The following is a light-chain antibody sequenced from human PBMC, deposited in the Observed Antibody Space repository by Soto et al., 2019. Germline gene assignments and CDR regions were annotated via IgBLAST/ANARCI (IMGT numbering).Light chain of an antibody. J-gene: IGLJ3*02. CDR3: QSYDCSLSVWV. CDR2: GNN. Sequence: QSVLTQPPSVSGAPGQRVTISCTGSSSNIGAGYDVHWYHQLPGTAPKLLIYGNNNRPSGVPDRFSGSRSGTSASLAITGLQAEDEADYYCQSYDCSLSVWVFGGGTKVTVL. CDR1: SSNIGAGYD. V-gene: IGLV1-40*01.